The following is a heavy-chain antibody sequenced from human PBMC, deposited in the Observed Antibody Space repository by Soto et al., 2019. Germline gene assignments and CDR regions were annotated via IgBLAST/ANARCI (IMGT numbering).Heavy chain of an antibody. D-gene: IGHD3-10*01. CDR2: INHSGST. Sequence: ASENLSLTCAVYGGSFSGYYWSWIRQPPGKGLEWIGEINHSGSTNYNPSLKSRVTISVDTSKNQFFLKLSSVTAADTAVYYCAFRSYHRTTRAPFDYWGQGTLVTVSS. CDR3: AFRSYHRTTRAPFDY. J-gene: IGHJ4*02. CDR1: GGSFSGYY. V-gene: IGHV4-34*01.